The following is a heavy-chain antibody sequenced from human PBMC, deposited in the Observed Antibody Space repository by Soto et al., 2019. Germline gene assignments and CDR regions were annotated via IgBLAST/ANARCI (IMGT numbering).Heavy chain of an antibody. CDR2: IGTAGDT. Sequence: EVQLVESGGGLVQPGGSLRLSCAASGFTFSTYDMHWVRQATGKGLEWVSCIGTAGDTFYPDSVKGRFTISRENAKNSVYLQMNSLRAEDTAVYYCARGGSSGWFDPWGQGTLVTVSS. D-gene: IGHD2-15*01. CDR1: GFTFSTYD. CDR3: ARGGSSGWFDP. J-gene: IGHJ5*02. V-gene: IGHV3-13*01.